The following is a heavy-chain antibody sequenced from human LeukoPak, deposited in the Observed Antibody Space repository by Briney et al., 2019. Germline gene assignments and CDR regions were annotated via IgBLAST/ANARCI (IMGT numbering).Heavy chain of an antibody. V-gene: IGHV1-2*02. CDR2: INPNSGGT. D-gene: IGHD3-22*01. Sequence: ASVKVSCKASGYTFTGYYMHWVRQAPGQGLEWMGWINPNSGGTNYAQKFQGRVTMTRDTSISTAYMELSRLRSDDTAVYYCARDVSYYDSSGYYSAGDYWGQGTLVTVSS. J-gene: IGHJ4*02. CDR1: GYTFTGYY. CDR3: ARDVSYYDSSGYYSAGDY.